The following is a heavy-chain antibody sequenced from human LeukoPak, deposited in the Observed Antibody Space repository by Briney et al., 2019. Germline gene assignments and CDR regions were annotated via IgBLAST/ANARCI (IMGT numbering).Heavy chain of an antibody. CDR2: IDSSDASR. CDR1: GFTLSSYE. CDR3: ARVFLGGAFDI. D-gene: IGHD3-3*01. Sequence: PGGSLRLSCTASGFTLSSYEVNWVRQAPGKGLEWISYIDSSDASRYYADSVKGRFTISRDNAKNTLYLQMNSLRAEDTAVYYCARVFLGGAFDIWGQGTMVTVSS. J-gene: IGHJ3*02. V-gene: IGHV3-48*03.